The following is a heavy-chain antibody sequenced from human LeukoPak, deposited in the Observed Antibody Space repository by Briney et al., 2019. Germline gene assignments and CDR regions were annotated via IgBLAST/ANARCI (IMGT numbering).Heavy chain of an antibody. CDR3: ARGDDYKSTLFDY. Sequence: SETLSLTCTVSGASITRYFWNWIRQPPGKELEWIGYISSGGSTNYNPSLKSRVTISIDTSKNQFSLKLTSATAADTAVYYCARGDDYKSTLFDYWGQGTLVTASS. CDR2: ISSGGST. J-gene: IGHJ4*02. CDR1: GASITRYF. D-gene: IGHD5-12*01. V-gene: IGHV4-59*01.